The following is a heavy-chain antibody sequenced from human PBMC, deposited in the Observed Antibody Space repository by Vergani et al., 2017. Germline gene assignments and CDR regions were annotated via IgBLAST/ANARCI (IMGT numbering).Heavy chain of an antibody. D-gene: IGHD2-15*01. J-gene: IGHJ1*01. CDR1: GYTFTSYD. V-gene: IGHV1-8*01. CDR3: ARRFYCSGGSCPLRGQYFQH. CDR2: RNPNSGNT. Sequence: QVQLVQSGAEVKKPGASVKVSCKASGYTFTSYDINWVRQATGQGLEWMGWRNPNSGNTGYAQKFQGRVTMTRNTSISTAYMELRSLRSEDTAVYYCARRFYCSGGSCPLRGQYFQHWGQGTLFTVSS.